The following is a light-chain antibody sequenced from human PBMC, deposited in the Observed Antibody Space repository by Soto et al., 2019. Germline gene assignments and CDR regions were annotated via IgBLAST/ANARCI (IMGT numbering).Light chain of an antibody. V-gene: IGKV3-11*01. CDR1: QSVSSY. CDR2: DAS. J-gene: IGKJ5*01. CDR3: QQRRNWPLT. Sequence: EIVLTQSPATLSLSPGERATLSCRASQSVSSYFAWYQQKPGQAPRLLIYDASNRATGIPARFSGSGSGTAVTLTISSLEPEDFAVYSCQQRRNWPLTFGQGTRLEIK.